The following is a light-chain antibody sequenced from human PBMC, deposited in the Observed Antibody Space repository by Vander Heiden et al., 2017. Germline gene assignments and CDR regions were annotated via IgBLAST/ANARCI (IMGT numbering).Light chain of an antibody. Sequence: SSELTQDPAVYVALGQTVRITGHGASVRSYYAIWYQQTAGPAPVLVIYGNNNRLSGIPDRFSGSSSGNTATLTITWAQAEDAADYYCHSRDSSGNNVVFGGGTKLTVL. V-gene: IGLV3-19*01. J-gene: IGLJ2*01. CDR2: GNN. CDR1: SVRSYY. CDR3: HSRDSSGNNVV.